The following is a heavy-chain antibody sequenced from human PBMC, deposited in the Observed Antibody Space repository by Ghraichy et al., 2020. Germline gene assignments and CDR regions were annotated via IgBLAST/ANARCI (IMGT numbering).Heavy chain of an antibody. D-gene: IGHD3-10*02. V-gene: IGHV3-11*01. CDR3: ARDRRVGVVRGYAFDI. CDR2: ISGSGTSI. J-gene: IGHJ3*02. CDR1: GIDVSDYY. Sequence: GGSLRLSCAASGIDVSDYYMSWIRQAPGRGLEWLSYISGSGTSIYYADSVRGRFSISRDNAKKSLYLQMSSLRAEDTAVYYCARDRRVGVVRGYAFDIWGQGTTVTVSS.